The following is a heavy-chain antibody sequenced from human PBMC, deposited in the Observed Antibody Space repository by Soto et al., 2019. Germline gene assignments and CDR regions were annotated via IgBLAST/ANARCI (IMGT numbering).Heavy chain of an antibody. CDR3: ASTVTTNEFDY. Sequence: QVQLQESGQGLVKPSQTLSLTCTVSGDSINNGGYYWSWIRQHPGKGLEWIGYIYYSGSTYYNPSPKSRVTLSVDTSKNQFSLKLTSVTAADTAVYYCASTVTTNEFDYWGQGTLVTVSS. J-gene: IGHJ4*02. CDR1: GDSINNGGYY. V-gene: IGHV4-31*03. CDR2: IYYSGST. D-gene: IGHD4-17*01.